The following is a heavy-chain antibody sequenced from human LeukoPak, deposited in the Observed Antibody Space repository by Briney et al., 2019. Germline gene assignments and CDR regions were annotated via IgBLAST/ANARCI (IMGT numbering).Heavy chain of an antibody. Sequence: ASVKVSCKASGYTFTSYDINWVRQATGQGLEWMGWMNPNSGNTGYAQKFQGRVTMTRNTSIRTAYMELSSLTSEDTAVYYCARQRGYNYGYDDYWGQGTLVTVSS. CDR2: MNPNSGNT. CDR1: GYTFTSYD. J-gene: IGHJ4*02. D-gene: IGHD5-18*01. CDR3: ARQRGYNYGYDDY. V-gene: IGHV1-8*01.